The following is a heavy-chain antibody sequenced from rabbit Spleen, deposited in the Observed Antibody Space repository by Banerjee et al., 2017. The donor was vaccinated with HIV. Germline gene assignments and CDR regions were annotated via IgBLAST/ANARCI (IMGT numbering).Heavy chain of an antibody. Sequence: QEQLVESGGGLVQPEGSLTLTCKASGFSFGDRDVMCWVRQAPGKGLEWIACINAATAKPVYATWAKGRFTISRTSSTTVTLRMTSLTAADTATYFCARDLLGVIGWNFYLWGPGTLVTVS. CDR3: ARDLLGVIGWNFYL. CDR2: INAATAKP. CDR1: GFSFGDRDV. J-gene: IGHJ4*01. V-gene: IGHV1S45*01. D-gene: IGHD1-1*01.